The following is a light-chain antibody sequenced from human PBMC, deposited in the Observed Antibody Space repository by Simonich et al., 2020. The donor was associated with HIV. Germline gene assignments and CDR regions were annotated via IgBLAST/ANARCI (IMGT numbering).Light chain of an antibody. CDR2: DVS. CDR1: RSDVGGYNY. J-gene: IGLJ2*01. CDR3: SSYTSSSTLV. Sequence: QSALTQPASVSGSPGLSITISCTGTRSDVGGYNYVSWYQQPPGKAPKLMIYDVSKRPSGVSNRFSGSKSGNTASLTISGLQAEDEADYYCSSYTSSSTLVFGGGTKLTVL. V-gene: IGLV2-14*01.